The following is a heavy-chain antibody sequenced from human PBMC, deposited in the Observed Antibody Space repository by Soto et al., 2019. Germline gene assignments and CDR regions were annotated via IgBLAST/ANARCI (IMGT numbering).Heavy chain of an antibody. CDR3: ARVGGDDFGDSGGFDY. D-gene: IGHD4-17*01. J-gene: IGHJ4*02. CDR1: GGSIRDYS. CDR2: IYYSGRT. V-gene: IGHV4-59*01. Sequence: SETLSLTCTVSGGSIRDYSWTWIRQPPGKGLEWIGYIYYSGRTNYNPSLKSRVSISVDTSKNHFSLQLRSVTAADTAVYYCARVGGDDFGDSGGFDYWGQGTLVTVSS.